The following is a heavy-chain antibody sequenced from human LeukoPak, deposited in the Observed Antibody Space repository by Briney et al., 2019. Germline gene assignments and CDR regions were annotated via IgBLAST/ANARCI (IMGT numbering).Heavy chain of an antibody. D-gene: IGHD2-8*02. Sequence: PGGSLRLSCAASGFTFSNAWMSWVRQAPGKGLEWVGRIKSNTDGGTTDYAAPVKGRFTISRDDSKNTLYLQMDSLKTEDTAIYYCTRDNFYWCYGMDVWGQGTTVTVSS. CDR3: TRDNFYWCYGMDV. CDR1: GFTFSNAW. J-gene: IGHJ6*02. V-gene: IGHV3-15*01. CDR2: IKSNTDGGTT.